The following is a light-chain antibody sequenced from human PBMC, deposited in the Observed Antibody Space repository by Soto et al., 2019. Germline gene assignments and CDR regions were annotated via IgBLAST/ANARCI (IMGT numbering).Light chain of an antibody. CDR2: EVT. CDR3: SSYAATNNYV. CDR1: SSDVGGYNF. Sequence: QSALTQPPSASGSPGQSVTISCTGTSSDVGGYNFVSWYRQYPGKAPQLIIYEVTKRPSGFPDRFSGSKSGNTASLTVSGLQAEDEAEYYCSSYAATNNYVFGSGTKVTVL. V-gene: IGLV2-8*01. J-gene: IGLJ1*01.